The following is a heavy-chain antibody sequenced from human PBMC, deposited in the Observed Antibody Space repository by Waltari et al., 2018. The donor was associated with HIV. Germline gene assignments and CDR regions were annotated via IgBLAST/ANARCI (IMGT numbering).Heavy chain of an antibody. J-gene: IGHJ5*02. CDR2: ISWNSGSI. Sequence: EVQLVESGGGLVQPGRSLRLSCAASGFTFDDYALPWVRQAPGKGLEWVSGISWNSGSIGYADSVKGRFTISRDNAKNSLYLQMNNLRTEDTALYYCAKGDGYSSSSDYSWFDPWGQGTLVTVSS. CDR3: AKGDGYSSSSDYSWFDP. CDR1: GFTFDDYA. V-gene: IGHV3-9*01. D-gene: IGHD6-6*01.